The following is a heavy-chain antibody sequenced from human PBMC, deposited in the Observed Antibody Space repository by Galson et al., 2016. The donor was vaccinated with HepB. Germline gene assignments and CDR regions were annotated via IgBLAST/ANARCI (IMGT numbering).Heavy chain of an antibody. Sequence: SLRLSCATSGFTFTRYNMNWVRQAPGKGLEWVSSISSGSSYIYYADSVKGRFTISRGNVKKSLYLQMNSLRPEDTAVYYCARVREQQLLDAFDIWGQGTMVTVSS. CDR1: GFTFTRYN. CDR3: ARVREQQLLDAFDI. CDR2: ISSGSSYI. D-gene: IGHD6-13*01. V-gene: IGHV3-21*01. J-gene: IGHJ3*02.